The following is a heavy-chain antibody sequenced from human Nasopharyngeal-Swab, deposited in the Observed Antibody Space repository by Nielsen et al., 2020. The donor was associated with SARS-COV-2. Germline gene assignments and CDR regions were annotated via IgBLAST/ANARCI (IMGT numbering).Heavy chain of an antibody. CDR2: INHSGTT. CDR1: GGSFSDYY. CDR3: ARGRLHFLEPRLDY. Sequence: GSLRLSCAVYGGSFSDYYWTWIRQPPGKGLEWIGEINHSGTTNSNPSLKSRVTLSVDTSKNQFSLKLSSMTAADTAVYYGARGRLHFLEPRLDYWGQGTLVTVSS. J-gene: IGHJ4*02. D-gene: IGHD3-3*01. V-gene: IGHV4-34*01.